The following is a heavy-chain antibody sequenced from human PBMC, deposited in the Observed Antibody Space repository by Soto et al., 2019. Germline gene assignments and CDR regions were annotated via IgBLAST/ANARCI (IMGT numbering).Heavy chain of an antibody. V-gene: IGHV4-59*01. Sequence: SETLSLTCTVSGGSISSYYWSWIRQPPGKGLEWIGYIYYSGSTNYNPSLKSRVTISVDTSKNQFSLKLSSVTAADTAVYYCARARQGGGAVGYYYMDVWGKGTTVTVSS. D-gene: IGHD2-15*01. CDR2: IYYSGST. J-gene: IGHJ6*03. CDR1: GGSISSYY. CDR3: ARARQGGGAVGYYYMDV.